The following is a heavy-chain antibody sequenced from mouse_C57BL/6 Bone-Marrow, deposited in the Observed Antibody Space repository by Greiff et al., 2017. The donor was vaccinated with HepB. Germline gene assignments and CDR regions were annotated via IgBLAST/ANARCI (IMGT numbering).Heavy chain of an antibody. V-gene: IGHV1-81*01. CDR2: IYPRSGNT. J-gene: IGHJ3*01. Sequence: VQLQQSGAELARPGASVKLSCKASGYTFTSYGISWVKQRTGQGLEWIGEIYPRSGNTYYNEKFKGKATLTADKSSSTAYMELRSLTSEDSAVYFWAGGRGLRGAWFAYWGQGTLVTVSA. CDR1: GYTFTSYG. D-gene: IGHD2-4*01. CDR3: AGGRGLRGAWFAY.